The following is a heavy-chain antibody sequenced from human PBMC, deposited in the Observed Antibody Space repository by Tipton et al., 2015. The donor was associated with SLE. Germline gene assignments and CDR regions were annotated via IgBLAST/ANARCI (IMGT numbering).Heavy chain of an antibody. Sequence: SLRLSCAASGFTFSNYGMSWVRQAPGKGLEWVSDFSDGGSSTYYADSVKGRFTISRDNSKNTLCLQMNSLRAEDTAVYYCASGFSGSLGGYWGQGTLVTVSS. CDR3: ASGFSGSLGGY. V-gene: IGHV3-23*01. CDR1: GFTFSNYG. J-gene: IGHJ4*02. CDR2: FSDGGSST. D-gene: IGHD1-26*01.